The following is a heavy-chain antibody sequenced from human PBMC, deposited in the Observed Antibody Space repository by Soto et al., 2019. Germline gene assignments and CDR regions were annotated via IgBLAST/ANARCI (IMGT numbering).Heavy chain of an antibody. CDR1: GFSLSTSGVG. Sequence: QITLKESGPTLVKPTQTLTLTCTFSGFSLSTSGVGVGWIRQPPGKALEWLALIYWDDDKRYSPSLKSRLTITKDTYKNQVVLTMTNMDPVDTATYYCARYDITYYYYGMDVWGQGTTVTVSS. D-gene: IGHD3-9*01. J-gene: IGHJ6*02. V-gene: IGHV2-5*02. CDR2: IYWDDDK. CDR3: ARYDITYYYYGMDV.